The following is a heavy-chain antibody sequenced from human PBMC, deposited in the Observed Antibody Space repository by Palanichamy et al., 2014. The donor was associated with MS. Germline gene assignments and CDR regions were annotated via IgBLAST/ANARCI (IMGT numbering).Heavy chain of an antibody. CDR2: LYSGGTT. J-gene: IGHJ4*02. V-gene: IGHV3-66*01. D-gene: IGHD6-13*01. CDR3: ATDQGSSIIKA. Sequence: EELLVEVWGRAWSSLGGPVRLSCAASGFTVSSNYMSWVRQAPGKGLEWVSVLYSGGTTYYADSVKARFTISRDNSKNTVYLQMNSLRAEDTAVYYCATDQGSSIIKAWGQGTLVTVSS. CDR1: GFTVSSNY.